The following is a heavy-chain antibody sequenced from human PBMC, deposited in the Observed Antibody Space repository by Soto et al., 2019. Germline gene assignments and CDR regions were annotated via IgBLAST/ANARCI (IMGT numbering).Heavy chain of an antibody. J-gene: IGHJ4*02. CDR2: KNPKSAGT. V-gene: IGHV1-8*01. CDR1: GYTFTSYD. Sequence: QVQLVQSGAEVKSPGSSVKVSCKASGYTFTSYDINWVRQASGQGFGWMGWKNPKSAGTRYIQKVPGSPTMTRRTSIRTSYRELSSLTSVDPAVYYWARAPTGMIDYWGQGTGVTVSS. CDR3: ARAPTGMIDY.